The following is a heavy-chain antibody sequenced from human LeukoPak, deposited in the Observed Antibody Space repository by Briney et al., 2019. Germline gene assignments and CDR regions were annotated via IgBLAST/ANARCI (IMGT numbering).Heavy chain of an antibody. J-gene: IGHJ5*02. CDR1: GGSISSYY. V-gene: IGHV4-59*01. D-gene: IGHD3-3*01. CDR3: ARAGGFLEWLGENWFDP. Sequence: SETLSLTCTVSGGSISSYYRSWIRQPPGKGLEWIGYISYSGNTNYNPSLKSRVTISVDTSKNQFSLKLSSVTAADTAVYYCARAGGFLEWLGENWFDPWGQGTLVTVSS. CDR2: ISYSGNT.